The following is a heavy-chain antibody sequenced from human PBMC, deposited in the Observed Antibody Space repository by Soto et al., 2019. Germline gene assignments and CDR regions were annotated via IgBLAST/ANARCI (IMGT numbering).Heavy chain of an antibody. Sequence: PSETLSLTCAVSGGSISSGGYSWSWIRQPPGKGLEWIGYIYNSGSTYYNPSLKSRVTISVDRSKNQFSLKLSSVTAADTAVYYCARTEAGSFDYWGQGTLVTVSS. CDR2: IYNSGST. CDR3: ARTEAGSFDY. V-gene: IGHV4-30-2*01. J-gene: IGHJ4*02. D-gene: IGHD6-19*01. CDR1: GGSISSGGYS.